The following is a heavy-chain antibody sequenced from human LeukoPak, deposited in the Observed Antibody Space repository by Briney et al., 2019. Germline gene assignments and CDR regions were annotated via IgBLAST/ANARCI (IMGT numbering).Heavy chain of an antibody. V-gene: IGHV3-7*01. CDR1: GFIFSNYW. J-gene: IGHJ4*02. CDR3: ARGGRPDY. CDR2: IKQDGSDK. D-gene: IGHD3-10*01. Sequence: PGGSLRLSCAASGFIFSNYWMSWVRQAPGKGLEWVANIKQDGSDKYYVDSVKGRFTISRDNAKNSLYLQMSSLRAEDTAVYYCARGGRPDYWGQGTLVTVSS.